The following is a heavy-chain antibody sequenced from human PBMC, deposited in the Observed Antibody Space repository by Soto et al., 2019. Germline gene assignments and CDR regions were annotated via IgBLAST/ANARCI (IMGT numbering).Heavy chain of an antibody. Sequence: ASVKVSCKASGYIFTDYYMHWVRQAPGQELGWMGRISPNSGGTSYAQKFQGRITMTTDTSTTTAYTELSSLTSEDTATYYCARAFVGLVATMSYWGQGTLVTVSS. V-gene: IGHV1-2*06. D-gene: IGHD5-12*01. CDR3: ARAFVGLVATMSY. J-gene: IGHJ4*01. CDR1: GYIFTDYY. CDR2: ISPNSGGT.